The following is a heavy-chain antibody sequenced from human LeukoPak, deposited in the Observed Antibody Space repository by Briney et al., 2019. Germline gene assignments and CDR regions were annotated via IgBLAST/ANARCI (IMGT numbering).Heavy chain of an antibody. CDR2: ISSSGRTV. V-gene: IGHV3-48*03. CDR1: GYTFSSYE. Sequence: SGGSLRLSCAASGYTFSSYEMKWVRQAPGKGLEWVSYISSSGRTVYYADSVKGRFTISRDNAKDSLYLQMNSLRAEDTAVYYCARRIVGATGLDYWGQGTLVTVSS. D-gene: IGHD1-26*01. J-gene: IGHJ4*02. CDR3: ARRIVGATGLDY.